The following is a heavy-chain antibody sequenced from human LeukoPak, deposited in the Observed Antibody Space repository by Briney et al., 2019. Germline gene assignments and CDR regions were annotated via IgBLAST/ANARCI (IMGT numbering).Heavy chain of an antibody. CDR2: IYHSGST. J-gene: IGHJ4*02. Sequence: SETLSLTCTVSGGSISSGGYYWSWIRQPPGKGLEWIGYIYHSGSTYYNPSLKSRVTISVDRSKNQFSLKLSSVTAADTAVYYRARDLSSSSLFDYWGQGTLVTVSS. V-gene: IGHV4-30-2*01. CDR3: ARDLSSSSLFDY. D-gene: IGHD6-6*01. CDR1: GGSISSGGYY.